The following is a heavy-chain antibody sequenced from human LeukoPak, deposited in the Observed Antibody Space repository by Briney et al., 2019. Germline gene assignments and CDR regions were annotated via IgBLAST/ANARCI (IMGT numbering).Heavy chain of an antibody. Sequence: GGSLRLSCAASGFTFSSYWMHWVRQAPGKGLVWVSRINGEGSNTNYADSVRGRFTISRDNAKNTLYLQMNSLRAEDTAVYYCARDLLGPGGYWGQGTLVTVSS. V-gene: IGHV3-74*01. CDR3: ARDLLGPGGY. D-gene: IGHD7-27*01. CDR1: GFTFSSYW. J-gene: IGHJ4*02. CDR2: INGEGSNT.